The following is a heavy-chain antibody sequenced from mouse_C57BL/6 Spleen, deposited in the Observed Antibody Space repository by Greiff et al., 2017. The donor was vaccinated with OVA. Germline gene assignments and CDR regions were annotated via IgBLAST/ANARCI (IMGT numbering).Heavy chain of an antibody. D-gene: IGHD1-1*02. CDR2: IDPSDSYT. CDR1: GYTFTSYW. CDR3: ASVGGDDEGYFDV. Sequence: QVQLQQPGAELVRPGTSVKLSCKASGYTFTSYWMHWVKQRPGQGLEWIGVIDPSDSYTNYNQKFKGKATLTVDTSSSTAYMQLSSLTSEDSAVYYCASVGGDDEGYFDVWGTGTTVTVSS. J-gene: IGHJ1*03. V-gene: IGHV1-59*01.